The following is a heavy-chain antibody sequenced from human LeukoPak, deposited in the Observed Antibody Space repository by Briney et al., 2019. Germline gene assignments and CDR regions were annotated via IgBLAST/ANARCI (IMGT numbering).Heavy chain of an antibody. Sequence: PSETLSLTCTVSGGSISSYYWSWIRQPAGKGLEWLGRIYTSGSTNYNPSLKSRVTMSVDTSKNQFSLKLSSVTAADTAVYYCARGSVWGSYPNWFDPWGQGTLVTVSS. CDR2: IYTSGST. V-gene: IGHV4-4*07. CDR1: GGSISSYY. D-gene: IGHD3-16*02. CDR3: ARGSVWGSYPNWFDP. J-gene: IGHJ5*02.